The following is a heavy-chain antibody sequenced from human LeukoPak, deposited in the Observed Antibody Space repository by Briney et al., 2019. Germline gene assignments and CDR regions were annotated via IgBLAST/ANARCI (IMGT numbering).Heavy chain of an antibody. CDR3: ARGGGSPEF. D-gene: IGHD1-26*01. V-gene: IGHV4-59*01. CDR1: GGSISSYY. CDR2: IYYSGST. J-gene: IGHJ4*02. Sequence: SETLSLTCSVSGGSISSYYRSWSRQPPGKGLEWIGYIYYSGSTKYNPSLESRVTISVDTSKSQFSLKLSSVTTADTAVYYCARGGGSPEFWGQGTQVTVSS.